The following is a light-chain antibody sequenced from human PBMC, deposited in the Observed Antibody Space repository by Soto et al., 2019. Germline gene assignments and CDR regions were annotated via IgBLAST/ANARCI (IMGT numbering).Light chain of an antibody. CDR1: SSDIGDYNY. CDR2: EVS. V-gene: IGLV2-14*01. CDR3: RSYTSSSTYVFGTYV. J-gene: IGLJ1*01. Sequence: QSVLTQPASVSGSPGQSITISCTGTSSDIGDYNYVSWYQQRPGKAPKLMIYEVSNRPSGVSNRFSGSKSGNTASLTLSGLQAEDEVDYYCRSYTSSSTYVFGTYVFGTRTKVTVL.